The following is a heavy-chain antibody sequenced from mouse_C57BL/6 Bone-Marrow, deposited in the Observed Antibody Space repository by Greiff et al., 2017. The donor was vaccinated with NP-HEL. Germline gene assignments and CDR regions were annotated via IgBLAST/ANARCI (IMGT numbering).Heavy chain of an antibody. J-gene: IGHJ2*01. CDR1: GYTFTSYG. Sequence: VQLQESGAELARPGASVKLSCKASGYTFTSYGISWVKQRTGQGLEWIGEIYPRSGNTYYNEKLKGKATLTSEKSSSTAYMDLRSLTSEDSAVYFCARWGLRREYWGQGTTLTVSS. V-gene: IGHV1-81*01. CDR3: ARWGLRREY. D-gene: IGHD2-4*01. CDR2: IYPRSGNT.